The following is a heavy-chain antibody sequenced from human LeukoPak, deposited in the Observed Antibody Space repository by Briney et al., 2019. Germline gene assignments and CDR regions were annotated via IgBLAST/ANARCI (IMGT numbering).Heavy chain of an antibody. CDR2: INPSGGST. CDR3: ARGPRITLVRGGQWYYYMDV. Sequence: ASVKVSCKASGFTFSSNYMHWVRQAPGQGLEWMGIINPSGGSTNYAQKFQGRVTMTRDTSTSTVYMELSSLRSEDTAVYYCARGPRITLVRGGQWYYYMDVWGKGTTVTVSS. CDR1: GFTFSSNY. D-gene: IGHD3-10*01. J-gene: IGHJ6*03. V-gene: IGHV1-46*01.